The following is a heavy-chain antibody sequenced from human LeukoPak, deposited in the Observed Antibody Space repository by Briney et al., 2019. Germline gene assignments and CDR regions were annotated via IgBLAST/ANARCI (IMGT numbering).Heavy chain of an antibody. J-gene: IGHJ5*02. CDR1: GDSISSGGYF. CDR2: IHYSGST. V-gene: IGHV4-31*03. CDR3: AREVGSSSSWTNWCAP. D-gene: IGHD6-13*01. Sequence: SQTLSLTCTVSGDSISSGGYFWSWIRQLPGKGPEWIGYIHYSGSTDYNPSLKSRVSISVDTSKNQFSLELTSVTAADTAVYYCAREVGSSSSWTNWCAPWGQGTLVTVSS.